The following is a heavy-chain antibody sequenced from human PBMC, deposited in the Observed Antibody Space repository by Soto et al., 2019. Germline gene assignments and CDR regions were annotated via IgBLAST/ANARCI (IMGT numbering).Heavy chain of an antibody. CDR2: IYYSGST. Sequence: SESLSLTCTVSGVSISSGDYYWSWIRQPPGKGLEWIGYIYYSGSTYYNPSLKSRVTISVDTSKNQFSLKLSSVTAADTAVYYCARVYGDYLWYFDLWGRGTLVTVSS. J-gene: IGHJ2*01. V-gene: IGHV4-30-4*01. CDR3: ARVYGDYLWYFDL. D-gene: IGHD4-17*01. CDR1: GVSISSGDYY.